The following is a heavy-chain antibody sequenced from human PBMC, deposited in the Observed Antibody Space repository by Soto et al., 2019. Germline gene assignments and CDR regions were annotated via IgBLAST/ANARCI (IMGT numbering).Heavy chain of an antibody. V-gene: IGHV5-51*01. Sequence: GESLKISCKGSGYSFTSYWIGWVRQLPGKGLEWMGIIYPGDSDTRYSPSFQGPVTISADKSISTAYLQWSSLKASDTAMYYCARQGGQGVVVPAAIDLWFDARGQGTLVTVSS. CDR3: ARQGGQGVVVPAAIDLWFDA. CDR2: IYPGDSDT. D-gene: IGHD2-2*02. J-gene: IGHJ5*02. CDR1: GYSFTSYW.